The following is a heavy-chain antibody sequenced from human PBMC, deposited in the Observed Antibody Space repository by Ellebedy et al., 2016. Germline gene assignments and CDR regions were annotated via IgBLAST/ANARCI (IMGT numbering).Heavy chain of an antibody. J-gene: IGHJ2*01. V-gene: IGHV4-59*08. Sequence: SETLSLTCTVSGGSISSYYWSWIRQPPGKGLEWVGYIFYSGSSNYNPSLKIRVTISVNTSKNHFSLKLSPVTAADTAVYYCAALQWLAPAWYFDLWGRGTLVTVSS. CDR1: GGSISSYY. D-gene: IGHD6-19*01. CDR3: AALQWLAPAWYFDL. CDR2: IFYSGSS.